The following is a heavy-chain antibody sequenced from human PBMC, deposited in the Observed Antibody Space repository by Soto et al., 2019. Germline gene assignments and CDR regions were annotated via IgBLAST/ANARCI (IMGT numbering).Heavy chain of an antibody. V-gene: IGHV1-69*04. CDR3: ARDGLASGTGMDV. D-gene: IGHD3-10*01. J-gene: IGHJ6*04. CDR1: GGTFGSYT. CDR2: IIPILGIA. Sequence: GASVKVSCKASGGTFGSYTSSWVRQAPGQGLEWMGRIIPILGIANYAQKFQGRVTITADKSTSTAYMELSSLRSEDTAVYYCARDGLASGTGMDVWGKGTTVTVSS.